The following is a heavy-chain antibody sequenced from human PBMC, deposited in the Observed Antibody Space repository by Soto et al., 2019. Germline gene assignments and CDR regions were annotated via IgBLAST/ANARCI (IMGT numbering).Heavy chain of an antibody. Sequence: EVQRLESGGGLVQPGGSLRLSCAVSGFNFTSYAMNWVRQAPGKGLEWVSGISADGGSTYQADSVKGRFTISRDNSKNTLYLQMNSLRAEDTAVYYCAKPGYSSSWTRNFDYWGQGILVTVSS. CDR2: ISADGGST. V-gene: IGHV3-23*01. D-gene: IGHD6-13*01. CDR1: GFNFTSYA. J-gene: IGHJ4*02. CDR3: AKPGYSSSWTRNFDY.